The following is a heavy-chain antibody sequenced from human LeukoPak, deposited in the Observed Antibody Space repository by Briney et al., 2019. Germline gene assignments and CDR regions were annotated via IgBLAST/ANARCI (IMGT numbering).Heavy chain of an antibody. CDR2: VYYSGSP. CDR1: GGSINPYF. J-gene: IGHJ5*02. Sequence: SETLSLTCAVSGGSINPYFWTWIRQPPGMGLEWIGYVYYSGSPNYNPSLKSRVTISVDTSKNQFSLRLRSVTAADTAVYYCARVFDDYYDSSADPPLWFDPWGQGTLVTVSS. CDR3: ARVFDDYYDSSADPPLWFDP. D-gene: IGHD3-22*01. V-gene: IGHV4-59*01.